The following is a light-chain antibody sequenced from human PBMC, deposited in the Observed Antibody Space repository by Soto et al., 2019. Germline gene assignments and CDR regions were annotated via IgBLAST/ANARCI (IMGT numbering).Light chain of an antibody. J-gene: IGKJ1*01. CDR1: QSISSY. Sequence: IQMTQSPSSLSASVGDRVTITCRASQSISSYLNWYQQKPGKAPKLLIYKASTLQSGVPPRFSGSGSGTEFTLTISSLQPDDFATYYCQHYNSYSEAFGQGTKVDI. CDR2: KAS. CDR3: QHYNSYSEA. V-gene: IGKV1-5*03.